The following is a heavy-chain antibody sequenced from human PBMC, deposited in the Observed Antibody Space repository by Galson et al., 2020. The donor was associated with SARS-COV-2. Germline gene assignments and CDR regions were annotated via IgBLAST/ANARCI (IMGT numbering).Heavy chain of an antibody. Sequence: GESLKISCAASGFTFSNFGMHWVRQAPGKGLEWVAVISTDGNNKYDADSVKGRFTISRDNSNNTLYLQMNSLRPDDTAVYICARAGYSSTWTLGDAFDVWGQGTWVTVSS. V-gene: IGHV3-30*03. D-gene: IGHD4-4*01. CDR2: ISTDGNNK. J-gene: IGHJ3*01. CDR1: GFTFSNFG. CDR3: ARAGYSSTWTLGDAFDV.